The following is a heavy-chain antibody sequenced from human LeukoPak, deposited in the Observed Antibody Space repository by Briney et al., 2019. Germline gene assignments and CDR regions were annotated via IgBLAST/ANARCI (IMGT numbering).Heavy chain of an antibody. CDR2: IIPILGIA. D-gene: IGHD7-27*01. V-gene: IGHV1-69*04. J-gene: IGHJ5*02. Sequence: GASVKVSCKASGYTFTGYYMHWVRQAPGQGLEWMGRIIPILGIANYAQKFQGRVTITADKSTSTAYMELSSLRSEDTAVYYCARDGEISLWFDPWGQGTLVTVSS. CDR1: GYTFTGYY. CDR3: ARDGEISLWFDP.